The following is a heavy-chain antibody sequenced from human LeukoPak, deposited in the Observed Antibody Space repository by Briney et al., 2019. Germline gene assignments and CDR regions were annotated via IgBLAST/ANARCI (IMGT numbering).Heavy chain of an antibody. Sequence: SETLSLTCTVSGGSIRSSSYYWGWIRQPPGKGLEWIGSIYYSGSTYYNPSLKSRVTISVDTSKNQFSLKLSSVTAADTAVYYCARRPGIAVAEYYFDYWGQGTLVTVPS. D-gene: IGHD6-19*01. CDR1: GGSIRSSSYY. J-gene: IGHJ4*02. V-gene: IGHV4-39*01. CDR3: ARRPGIAVAEYYFDY. CDR2: IYYSGST.